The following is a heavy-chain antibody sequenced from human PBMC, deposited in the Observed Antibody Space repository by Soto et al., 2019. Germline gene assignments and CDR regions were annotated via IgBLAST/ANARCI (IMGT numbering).Heavy chain of an antibody. CDR2: INAANGNT. CDR1: GFVSTNYN. D-gene: IGHD2-2*01. J-gene: IGHJ6*02. CDR3: ARGRQRPSAAYKGHGYYGMDV. Sequence: QAHLVQSGAEVKMPGDSVQVSCKASGFVSTNYNFHWVRQAPGQSLEWMGRINAANGNTQYSQNFQGRVTFTSDASAGTAFMELTNLRFEDKAMYYCARGRQRPSAAYKGHGYYGMDVWGQGTTVTVSS. V-gene: IGHV1-3*01.